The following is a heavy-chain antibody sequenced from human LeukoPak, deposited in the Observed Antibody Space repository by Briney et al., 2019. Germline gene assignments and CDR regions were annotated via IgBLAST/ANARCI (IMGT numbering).Heavy chain of an antibody. CDR2: MYLSGTI. Sequence: SETLSLTCTVSGDSINSLDLWSWVRQPPGKGLEWIGEMYLSGTIHSDSSVKSRVTISIDKSKNQFFLNLSSVTAADTAVYHCAGLVGRYSSGLYYYYFDYWGQGTLVTVSS. CDR3: AGLVGRYSSGLYYYYFDY. V-gene: IGHV4-4*02. D-gene: IGHD3-22*01. CDR1: GDSINSLDL. J-gene: IGHJ4*02.